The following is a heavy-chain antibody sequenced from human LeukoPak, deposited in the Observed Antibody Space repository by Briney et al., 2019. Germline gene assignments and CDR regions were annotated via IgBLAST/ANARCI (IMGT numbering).Heavy chain of an antibody. CDR3: ARDGEYSSSRYPYVGYYYYYYMDV. CDR2: ISAYNGNT. CDR1: GYTFTSFG. J-gene: IGHJ6*03. D-gene: IGHD6-13*01. Sequence: ASVKVSCKASGYTFTSFGISWVRQAPGQGLEWMGWISAYNGNTNYAQKLQGRVTMTTDTSTSTAYMELRSLRSDDTAVYYCARDGEYSSSRYPYVGYYYYYYMDVWGKGTTVTVSS. V-gene: IGHV1-18*01.